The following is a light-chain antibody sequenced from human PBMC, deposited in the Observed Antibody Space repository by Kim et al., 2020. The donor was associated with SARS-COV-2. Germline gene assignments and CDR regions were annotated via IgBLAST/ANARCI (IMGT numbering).Light chain of an antibody. V-gene: IGLV2-14*03. CDR1: SSGVGGYNY. CDR3: SSYTSSSTLYV. J-gene: IGLJ1*01. CDR2: DVS. Sequence: QSTTISCTGTSSGVGGYNYVSWYQQHPGKAPNLMIYDVSNRPSGVSNRFSGSKSGNTASLTISGLQAEDEADYYCSSYTSSSTLYVFGTGTKVTVL.